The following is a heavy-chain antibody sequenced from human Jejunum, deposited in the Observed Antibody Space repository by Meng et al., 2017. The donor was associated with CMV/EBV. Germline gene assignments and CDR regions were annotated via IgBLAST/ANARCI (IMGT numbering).Heavy chain of an antibody. D-gene: IGHD1-14*01. V-gene: IGHV1-69*13. CDR3: ARGRRNEPLFDY. J-gene: IGHJ4*02. CDR1: GGSFSTHT. CDR2: LIAVFDKT. Sequence: VQLVRSGGEVKKPGSSVKVACKTSGGSFSTHTFSWVRQAPGQGLEWMGGLIAVFDKTKAAPRFQDRVTFTADESTSTAYMELSSLTFDDTAVYFCARGRRNEPLFDYWGQGTLVTVSS.